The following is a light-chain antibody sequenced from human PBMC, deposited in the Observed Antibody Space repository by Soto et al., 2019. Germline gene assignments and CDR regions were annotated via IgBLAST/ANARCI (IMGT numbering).Light chain of an antibody. Sequence: EIMLTQSPATLSLSLGERATLSCRASQGVSSYLAWYQQKPGQAPRLLIYDASNRATGIPARFSGSGSGTDFTLTISRLEHEDFAVYYCQQSGTWPITFGGGTKVEIK. CDR2: DAS. J-gene: IGKJ4*01. CDR3: QQSGTWPIT. CDR1: QGVSSY. V-gene: IGKV3-11*01.